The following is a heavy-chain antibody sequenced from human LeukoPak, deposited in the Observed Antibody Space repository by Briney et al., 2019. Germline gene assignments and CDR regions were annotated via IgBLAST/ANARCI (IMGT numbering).Heavy chain of an antibody. J-gene: IGHJ4*02. V-gene: IGHV3-30-3*01. CDR2: ISYDGSNK. D-gene: IGHD2/OR15-2a*01. CDR3: ARDQYRPPGDY. CDR1: GFTFSSYA. Sequence: GGSLRLSCAASGFTFSSYAMHWVRQAPGKGLEWVAVISYDGSNKYYADSVKGRFTISRDNSKNTLYLQMNSLRAEDTAVYCCARDQYRPPGDYWGQGTLVTVSS.